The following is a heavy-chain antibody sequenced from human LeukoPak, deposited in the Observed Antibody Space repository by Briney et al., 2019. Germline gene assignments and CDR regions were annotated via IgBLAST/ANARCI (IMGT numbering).Heavy chain of an antibody. D-gene: IGHD6-6*01. CDR2: IKQDGSEK. CDR1: GFTFSSYW. CDR3: ARDSPAYSSSHNPFDY. V-gene: IGHV3-7*01. J-gene: IGHJ4*02. Sequence: PGGSLRLSCAASGFTFSSYWMSWVRQAPGKGLEWVANIKQDGSEKYYVDSVKGRFTISRDNAKNSLYLQMNSLRAEDTAVYYCARDSPAYSSSHNPFDYWGQGSLVTVSS.